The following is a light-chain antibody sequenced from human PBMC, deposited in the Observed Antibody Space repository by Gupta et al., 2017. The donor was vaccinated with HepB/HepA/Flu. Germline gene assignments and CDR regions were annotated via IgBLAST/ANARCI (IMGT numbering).Light chain of an antibody. V-gene: IGLV1-51*01. Sequence: QSVLTPPPSVSAAPGQNVAISCSGSISNIGKNYVFWLQQFPGTAPTLLIYENTKRPSGSPDRFSGSKSGTSATLAITGLQTGDETDYYCGTWDSSLSAVVFGGGTKLTVL. CDR2: ENT. CDR1: ISNIGKNY. CDR3: GTWDSSLSAVV. J-gene: IGLJ2*01.